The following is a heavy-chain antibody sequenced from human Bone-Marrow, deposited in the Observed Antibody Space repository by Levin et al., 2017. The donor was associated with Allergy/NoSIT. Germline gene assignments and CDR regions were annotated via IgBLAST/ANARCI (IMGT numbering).Heavy chain of an antibody. CDR1: GIGFSSCG. Sequence: GESLKISCAASGIGFSSCGMHWVRQAPGKGLEWVALMSYDGSNTYYADSVKGRFTISRDNSKNTLYLQMNSLRAEDTAVYYCAKNRYNNGWYGAMVTDAFDIWGQGTMVSVSS. D-gene: IGHD6-19*01. CDR3: AKNRYNNGWYGAMVTDAFDI. CDR2: MSYDGSNT. J-gene: IGHJ3*02. V-gene: IGHV3-30*18.